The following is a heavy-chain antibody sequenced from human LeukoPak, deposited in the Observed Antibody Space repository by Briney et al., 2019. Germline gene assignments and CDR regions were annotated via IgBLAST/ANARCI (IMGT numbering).Heavy chain of an antibody. J-gene: IGHJ4*02. D-gene: IGHD1-26*01. CDR2: ISGSGGST. V-gene: IGHV3-23*01. CDR1: GFTFSNFA. CDR3: AKDSLRERIVGSTTRGVNDY. Sequence: GGSLRLSCAASGFTFSNFAMSWVRQAPGKGLEWVSTISGSGGSTYHADSVKGRFTISRDNSKNTLYLQMNSLRGEDTAVYYCAKDSLRERIVGSTTRGVNDYWGQGTLVTVSS.